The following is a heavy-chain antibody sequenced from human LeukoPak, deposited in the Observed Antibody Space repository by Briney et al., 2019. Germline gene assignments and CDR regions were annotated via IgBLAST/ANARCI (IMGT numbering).Heavy chain of an antibody. J-gene: IGHJ4*02. V-gene: IGHV3-7*01. CDR3: ASPYGDSGVVDY. CDR1: GFTFSSYW. CDR2: IKQDGSEK. D-gene: IGHD4-17*01. Sequence: GGSLRLSCAASGFTFSSYWMSWVRQAPGKGLEWVANIKQDGSEKYYVDSVKGRFTISRDTTKNSLYLKMNSLRAEDTAVYYCASPYGDSGVVDYWGQGTLVTVSS.